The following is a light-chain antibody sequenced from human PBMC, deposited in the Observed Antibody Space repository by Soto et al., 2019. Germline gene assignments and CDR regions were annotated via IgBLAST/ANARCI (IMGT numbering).Light chain of an antibody. CDR3: CSYAGSYNWV. V-gene: IGLV2-11*01. Sequence: QSALTQPRSVSGSPGQSVTISCTGTSSDVGGYNYVSWYQQHPGKAPKLMISDVSKRPSGVPDRFSGSKSGNTASLTISGLQAEDEADYYCCSYAGSYNWVFGGGTNLTVL. CDR2: DVS. CDR1: SSDVGGYNY. J-gene: IGLJ3*02.